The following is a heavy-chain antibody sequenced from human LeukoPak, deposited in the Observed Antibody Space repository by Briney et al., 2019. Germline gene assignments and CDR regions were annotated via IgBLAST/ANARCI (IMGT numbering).Heavy chain of an antibody. CDR1: GFTFGGYT. D-gene: IGHD2-15*01. J-gene: IGHJ3*02. V-gene: IGHV3-21*01. Sequence: KPGGSLRLSCVASGFTFGGYTINWVRLAPGKGLEWVSSISSSLNMYFAESVKGRFTIPRDSARNSVSLQLNSLRVEDTAVYYCARDAGIVAFDIWGQGTVVTVSS. CDR3: ARDAGIVAFDI. CDR2: ISSSLNM.